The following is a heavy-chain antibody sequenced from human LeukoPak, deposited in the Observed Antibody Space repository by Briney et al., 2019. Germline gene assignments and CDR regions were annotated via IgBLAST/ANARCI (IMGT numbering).Heavy chain of an antibody. D-gene: IGHD6-19*01. Sequence: ASVTVSCKASGYTFTSYDINWVRQATGQGLAWMGWMNPNSGNTGYAQKFQGRVTMARNTSISTAYMELSSLRSEDTAVYYCAVTVAVAPHYYGMDVWGQGTTVTVSS. CDR2: MNPNSGNT. CDR1: GYTFTSYD. V-gene: IGHV1-8*01. J-gene: IGHJ6*02. CDR3: AVTVAVAPHYYGMDV.